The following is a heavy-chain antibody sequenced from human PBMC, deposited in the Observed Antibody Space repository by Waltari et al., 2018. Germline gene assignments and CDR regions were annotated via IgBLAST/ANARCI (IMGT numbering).Heavy chain of an antibody. CDR1: VGSIRSSY. J-gene: IGHJ4*02. V-gene: IGHV4-59*12. CDR2: IHYTGST. Sequence: QVQLQESGPGLVKPSETLSLTCTVSVGSIRSSYWSWIRQSPGKGLEWIGCIHYTGSTNYNPSLKSRLTISLDTSKDQFSLKLSSVTAADTAMYYCARNLGFGGLIGPFEHWGQGTLVTVSS. D-gene: IGHD3-16*01. CDR3: ARNLGFGGLIGPFEH.